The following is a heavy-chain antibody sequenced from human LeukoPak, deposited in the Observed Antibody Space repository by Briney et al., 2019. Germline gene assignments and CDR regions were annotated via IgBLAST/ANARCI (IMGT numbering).Heavy chain of an antibody. CDR1: GYTFTNYG. Sequence: ASVTVSCKASGYTFTNYGLSWVRQAPGQGMEWMGWISSYTGNTNYAQKLQGRVTITTDTSTSTAYIALRSLRSDDTAVYYCARDQRYYDFWSGDNYYMDVWGKGTTVTVSS. CDR3: ARDQRYYDFWSGDNYYMDV. D-gene: IGHD3-3*01. V-gene: IGHV1-18*01. CDR2: ISSYTGNT. J-gene: IGHJ6*03.